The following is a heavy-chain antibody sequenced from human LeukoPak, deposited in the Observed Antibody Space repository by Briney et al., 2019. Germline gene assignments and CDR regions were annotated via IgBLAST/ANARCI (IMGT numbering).Heavy chain of an antibody. J-gene: IGHJ6*03. V-gene: IGHV3-11*04. Sequence: GGSLRLSCAASGFTFSDYYMSWIRQAPGKGLEWVSYISRGGSTIYYADSVKGRFTISRDNAKNSLSLQMNSLRAEDTAVYYCARAASGTTGPYYYYYYMDVWGKGTTVTVSS. D-gene: IGHD1-1*01. CDR1: GFTFSDYY. CDR3: ARAASGTTGPYYYYYYMDV. CDR2: ISRGGSTI.